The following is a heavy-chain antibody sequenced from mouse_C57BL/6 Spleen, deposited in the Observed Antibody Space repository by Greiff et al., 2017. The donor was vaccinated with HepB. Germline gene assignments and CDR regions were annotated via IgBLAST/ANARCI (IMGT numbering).Heavy chain of an antibody. D-gene: IGHD1-1*01. CDR3: ARDSITTGVGDY. J-gene: IGHJ2*01. V-gene: IGHV1-82*01. CDR2: IYPGDGDT. CDR1: GYAFSSSW. Sequence: VQLQQSGPELVKPGASVKISCKASGYAFSSSWMNWVKQRPGKGLEWIGRIYPGDGDTNYNGKFKGKATLTADKSSSTAYMQLSSLTSEDSAVYFCARDSITTGVGDYWGQGTTLTVSA.